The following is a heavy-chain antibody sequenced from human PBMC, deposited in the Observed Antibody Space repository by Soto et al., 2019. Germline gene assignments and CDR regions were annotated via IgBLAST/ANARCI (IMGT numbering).Heavy chain of an antibody. CDR2: ISSSSSTI. V-gene: IGHV3-48*01. Sequence: GGSLRLSCAASGFTFSSYSMNWVRQAPGKGLEWVSYISSSSSTIYYADSVKGRFTISRDNAKNSLYLQMNSLRAEDTAVYYCARDCPPHYCSGGVGAFDIWGQGTMVTVSS. J-gene: IGHJ3*02. CDR3: ARDCPPHYCSGGVGAFDI. CDR1: GFTFSSYS. D-gene: IGHD2-15*01.